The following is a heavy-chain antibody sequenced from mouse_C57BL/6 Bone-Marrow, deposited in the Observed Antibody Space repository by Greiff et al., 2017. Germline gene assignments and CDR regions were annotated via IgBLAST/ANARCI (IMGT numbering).Heavy chain of an antibody. CDR1: GFSLTSYG. J-gene: IGHJ3*01. CDR2: IWSGGST. D-gene: IGHD2-3*01. Sequence: VQLQESGPGLVQPSQSLSITCTVSGFSLTSYGVHWVRQSPGKGLEWLGVIWSGGSTDYNAAFISRLSISKDNSKSQVFFKMNSLQADDTAIYYCASIYDGYGFAYWGQGTLVTVSA. CDR3: ASIYDGYGFAY. V-gene: IGHV2-2*01.